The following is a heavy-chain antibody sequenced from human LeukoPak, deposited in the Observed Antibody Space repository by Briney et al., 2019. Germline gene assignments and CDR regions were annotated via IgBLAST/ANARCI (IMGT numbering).Heavy chain of an antibody. CDR1: GFTFSDYG. Sequence: GRSLRLSCAASGFTFSDYGIHWVRQAPGKGLEWVSAISGSGGSTYYADSVKGRFTISRDNSKNTLYLQMNSLRAEDTAVYYCAKGSRNNWFDPWGQGTLVTVSS. J-gene: IGHJ5*02. CDR3: AKGSRNNWFDP. V-gene: IGHV3-23*01. CDR2: ISGSGGST.